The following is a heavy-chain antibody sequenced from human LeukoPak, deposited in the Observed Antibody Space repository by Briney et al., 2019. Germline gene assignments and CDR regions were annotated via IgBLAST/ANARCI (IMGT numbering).Heavy chain of an antibody. V-gene: IGHV4-4*07. D-gene: IGHD5-18*01. CDR2: ISSSGST. CDR1: GGSISSYY. CDR3: ARAEVNTADFDY. Sequence: MASETLSLTCTVSGGSISSYYWSWIRQPPGKGLEWIGRISSSGSTNYNPSLKSRITMSVDTSKNQFSLNLSSVTAADTAMYYCARAEVNTADFDYWGQGTLVTVSS. J-gene: IGHJ4*02.